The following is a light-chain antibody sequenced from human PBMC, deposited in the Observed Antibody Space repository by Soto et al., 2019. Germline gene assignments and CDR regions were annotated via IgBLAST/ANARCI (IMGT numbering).Light chain of an antibody. V-gene: IGLV2-8*01. J-gene: IGLJ3*02. Sequence: QSALTQPPSASGSPGQSVTISCTGTSSDVGTYKYVSWYQQHPGQVPKLIIYEVSKRPSGVPDRFSGSKSGNTASLTVSGLQAEDEADYYCSSYAGSNTWVFGGGTKLTVL. CDR3: SSYAGSNTWV. CDR1: SSDVGTYKY. CDR2: EVS.